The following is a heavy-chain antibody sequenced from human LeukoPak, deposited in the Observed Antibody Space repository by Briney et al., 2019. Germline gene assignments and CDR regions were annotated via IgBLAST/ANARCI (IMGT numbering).Heavy chain of an antibody. J-gene: IGHJ5*02. Sequence: PSETLSLTCTVSGGSISTYYWNWIRQPPGKGLEWIGYIYHSGSTNYNPSLQSRVTISVDTSKNQFSLNLNSVTAADTAVYYCARIIEMATIFAPFDPWGQGTLVTVSS. V-gene: IGHV4-59*01. D-gene: IGHD5-24*01. CDR1: GGSISTYY. CDR2: IYHSGST. CDR3: ARIIEMATIFAPFDP.